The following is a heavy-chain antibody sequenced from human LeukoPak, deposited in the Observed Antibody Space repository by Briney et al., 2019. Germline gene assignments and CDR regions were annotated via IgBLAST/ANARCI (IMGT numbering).Heavy chain of an antibody. D-gene: IGHD1-14*01. CDR1: GFTFSSYA. CDR3: ARDSFLTPPAPGRVALDI. V-gene: IGHV3-23*01. CDR2: ISGSAGVT. J-gene: IGHJ3*02. Sequence: GGSLRLSCAASGFTFSSYAMSWVRQAPGKGLEWVSGISGSAGVTYSADSVKGRYTISRDNSKNTLYLHMNSLRAEDTAVYYCARDSFLTPPAPGRVALDIWGQGTMVTVSS.